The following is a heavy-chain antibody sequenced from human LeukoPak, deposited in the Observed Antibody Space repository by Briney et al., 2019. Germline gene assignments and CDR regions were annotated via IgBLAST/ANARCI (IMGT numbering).Heavy chain of an antibody. CDR2: INPNSGAT. V-gene: IGHV1-2*02. D-gene: IGHD2-2*01. CDR3: TRDPPNQLLPRDNWFDP. CDR1: GGTFSSYA. J-gene: IGHJ5*02. Sequence: ASVKVSCKASGGTFSSYAISWVRQAPGQGLEWMGWINPNSGATRYAQNFQGRVTMTRDTSINTAYMELSRLTSDDTAVYFCTRDPPNQLLPRDNWFDPWGRGTLVTVSS.